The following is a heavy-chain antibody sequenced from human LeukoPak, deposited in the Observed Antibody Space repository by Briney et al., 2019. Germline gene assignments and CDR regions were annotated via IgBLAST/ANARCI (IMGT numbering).Heavy chain of an antibody. CDR1: GGSVSSGSYY. D-gene: IGHD6-19*01. V-gene: IGHV4-61*01. Sequence: SETLSLTCTVSGGSVSSGSYYWSWIRQPPGKGLEWIGYIYYSGSTNYNPSLKCRVTISVDTSKNQFSLKLSSVTAAGTAVYYCARYSSGWYFDYWGQGTLVTVSS. CDR3: ARYSSGWYFDY. CDR2: IYYSGST. J-gene: IGHJ4*02.